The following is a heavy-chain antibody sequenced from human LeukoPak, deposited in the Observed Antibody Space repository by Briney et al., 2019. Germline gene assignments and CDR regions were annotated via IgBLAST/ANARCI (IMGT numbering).Heavy chain of an antibody. CDR3: AREYSSGWFDY. D-gene: IGHD6-19*01. V-gene: IGHV3-48*03. Sequence: GGSLRLSCAASGFTLSTYEMNWVRQAPGQGLEWVSYISSSGTTIYYADSVKGRFTISGDNAKNSLYLQMNSLRAEDTAVYYCAREYSSGWFDYWGQGTLVTVSS. CDR1: GFTLSTYE. CDR2: ISSSGTTI. J-gene: IGHJ4*02.